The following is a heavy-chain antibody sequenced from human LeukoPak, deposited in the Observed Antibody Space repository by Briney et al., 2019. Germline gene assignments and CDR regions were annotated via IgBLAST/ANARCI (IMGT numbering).Heavy chain of an antibody. CDR2: ITDSGSST. V-gene: IGHV3-23*01. CDR3: AKDLGEYYDILTGYHY. D-gene: IGHD3-9*01. Sequence: GGSLRLSCAASGFTFSSYALSWVRQAPGKGLEWVSGITDSGSSTYYADSVKGRFTISRDNSKNTLYLQMNSLRAEDTAVYYCAKDLGEYYDILTGYHYWGQGTLVTVSS. J-gene: IGHJ4*02. CDR1: GFTFSSYA.